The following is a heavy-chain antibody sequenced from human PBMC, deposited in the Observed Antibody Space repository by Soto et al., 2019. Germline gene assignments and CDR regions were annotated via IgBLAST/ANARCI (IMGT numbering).Heavy chain of an antibody. CDR3: AKDPGYGLDY. Sequence: QVHLVESGGGVVQPGRSLRLSCAASGFTFSTYGMHWVRQAPGKGLEWVAAIPYDERSKYYADSVKGRFTISRVNSKNTLYLQMNSLRAEDTAVYYCAKDPGYGLDYWGQGTLVTVSS. V-gene: IGHV3-30*18. CDR2: IPYDERSK. CDR1: GFTFSTYG. J-gene: IGHJ4*02. D-gene: IGHD5-12*01.